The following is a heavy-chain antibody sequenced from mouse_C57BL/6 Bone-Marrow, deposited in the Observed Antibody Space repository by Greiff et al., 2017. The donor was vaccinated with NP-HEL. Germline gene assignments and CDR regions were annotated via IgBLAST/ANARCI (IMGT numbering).Heavy chain of an antibody. CDR2: IYPRSGNT. V-gene: IGHV1-81*01. J-gene: IGHJ2*01. Sequence: VQLVESGAELARPGASVKLSCKASGYTFTSYGISWVKQRPGQGLEWIGEIYPRSGNTYYNEKFKGKATLTADKSSSTAYMELRSLTSEDSAVYFCARSWAYYGSSLDYWGQGTTLTVSS. D-gene: IGHD1-1*01. CDR1: GYTFTSYG. CDR3: ARSWAYYGSSLDY.